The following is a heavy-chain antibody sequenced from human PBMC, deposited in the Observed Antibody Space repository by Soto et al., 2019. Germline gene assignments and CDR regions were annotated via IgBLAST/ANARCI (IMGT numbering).Heavy chain of an antibody. CDR1: GYTFTSYG. V-gene: IGHV1-18*01. CDR3: ARNRKVWFGEFQYYFDY. Sequence: GASVKVSCKASGYTFTSYGISWVRQAPGQGLEWMGWISAYNGNTNYAQKLQGRVTMTTDTSTSTAYMELRSLRSDDTAVYYCARNRKVWFGEFQYYFDYWGQGTLVTVSS. J-gene: IGHJ4*02. CDR2: ISAYNGNT. D-gene: IGHD3-10*01.